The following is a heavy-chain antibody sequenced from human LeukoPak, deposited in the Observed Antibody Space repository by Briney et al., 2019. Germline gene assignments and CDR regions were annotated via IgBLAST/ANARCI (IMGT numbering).Heavy chain of an antibody. J-gene: IGHJ4*02. D-gene: IGHD3-22*01. CDR2: ISGGGVST. V-gene: IGHV3-23*01. Sequence: PGGSLRLSCAASGFTFTNYAMNWVRQAPGKGLEWVSGISGGGVSTRYADSVKGRFTISKDTSKNTLYLDMNSLRAEDTALYYCVKEERSSGYYNFDYWGQGTLVTVSS. CDR3: VKEERSSGYYNFDY. CDR1: GFTFTNYA.